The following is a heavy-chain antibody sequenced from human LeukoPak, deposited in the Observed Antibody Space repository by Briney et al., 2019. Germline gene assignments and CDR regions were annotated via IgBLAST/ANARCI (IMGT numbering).Heavy chain of an antibody. CDR2: IYHSGSA. V-gene: IGHV4-38-2*01. Sequence: KASETLSLTCGVSGYSISSGYQWAWIRQSPGKGLEWIGSIYHSGSAHYNPSLKSRVTISVDTSKNQFSLKLSSVTAADTAVYYCARPGDSYGASDAFDIWGQGTMVTVSS. CDR1: GYSISSGYQ. D-gene: IGHD5-18*01. J-gene: IGHJ3*02. CDR3: ARPGDSYGASDAFDI.